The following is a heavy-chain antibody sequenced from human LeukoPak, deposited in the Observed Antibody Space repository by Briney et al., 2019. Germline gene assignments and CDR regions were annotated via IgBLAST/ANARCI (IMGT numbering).Heavy chain of an antibody. CDR1: GGSFSGYY. J-gene: IGHJ4*02. V-gene: IGHV4-34*01. D-gene: IGHD3-3*01. Sequence: PSETLSLTCGVYGGSFSGYYWSWIRQPPGMGLEWIGEINHSGSTNFHPSLNSRVSMSVDTSKNQFSPKLNSVTAADTAIYYCARGGLRFLEWSFDYWDQGTLVTVSS. CDR3: ARGGLRFLEWSFDY. CDR2: INHSGST.